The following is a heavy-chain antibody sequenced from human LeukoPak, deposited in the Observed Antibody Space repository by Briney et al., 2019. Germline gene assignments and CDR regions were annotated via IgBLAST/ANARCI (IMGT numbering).Heavy chain of an antibody. Sequence: PGGSLRLSCAASGFTVSSNYMSWVRQAPGKGLEWVSVIYSGGSTYYADSVKGRFTISRHNSKNTLYLQMNSLRAEDTAVYYCARGGGYNYGYFQHWGQGTLVTVSS. V-gene: IGHV3-53*04. CDR2: IYSGGST. J-gene: IGHJ1*01. CDR1: GFTVSSNY. CDR3: ARGGGYNYGYFQH. D-gene: IGHD5-24*01.